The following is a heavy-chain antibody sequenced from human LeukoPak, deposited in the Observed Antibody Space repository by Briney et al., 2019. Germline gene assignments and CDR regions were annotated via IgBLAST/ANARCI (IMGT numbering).Heavy chain of an antibody. J-gene: IGHJ3*02. CDR3: ARGMDGYGPDAFDI. CDR2: SGTYGRT. Sequence: GSLRLSCVASGSTFSSNVLNWVRQAPGKGLEWVSVSGTYGRTQYADSVKGRFTISRDSSKNTLYLQINSLRVEDTAVYYCARGMDGYGPDAFDIWGQGTMVTVSS. CDR1: GSTFSSNV. D-gene: IGHD5-24*01. V-gene: IGHV3-23*01.